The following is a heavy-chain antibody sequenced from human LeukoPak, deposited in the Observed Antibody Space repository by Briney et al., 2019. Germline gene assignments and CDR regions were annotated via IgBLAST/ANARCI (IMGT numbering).Heavy chain of an antibody. J-gene: IGHJ4*02. Sequence: GGSVTVSCKASGYTFTSYDINWVRQAGGQGGEGRGGMNPNRGKTEYAQKFQGRVTITRKTSISTAYLELSSLRSEDTAVYYCARVRGPAAPDYWGQGTLVTVSS. V-gene: IGHV1-8*01. CDR3: ARVRGPAAPDY. CDR2: MNPNRGKT. CDR1: GYTFTSYD. D-gene: IGHD2-2*01.